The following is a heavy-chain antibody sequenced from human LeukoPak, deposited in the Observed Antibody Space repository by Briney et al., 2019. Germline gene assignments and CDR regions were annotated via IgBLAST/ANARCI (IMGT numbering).Heavy chain of an antibody. V-gene: IGHV3-23*01. Sequence: QPGGSLRLSCAASGFTFSNYAMTWVRQAPGKGLEWVSSISGSAGSTYYADSVEGRFSISRDNSKNALYLQMNSLRAEDTAVYYCAKSSFVVVVPAAIYYLDYWGQGILVTVSS. CDR1: GFTFSNYA. J-gene: IGHJ4*02. D-gene: IGHD2-2*01. CDR2: ISGSAGST. CDR3: AKSSFVVVVPAAIYYLDY.